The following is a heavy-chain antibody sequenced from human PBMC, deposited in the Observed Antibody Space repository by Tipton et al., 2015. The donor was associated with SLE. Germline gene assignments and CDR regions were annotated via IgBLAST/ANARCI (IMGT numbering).Heavy chain of an antibody. D-gene: IGHD2-8*01. CDR1: GGSFSDYS. CDR2: INHSGST. CDR3: ARDCTTGVCYTTSCDY. Sequence: LRLSCAVYGGSFSDYSWSWIRQPPGKGLEWIGEINHSGSTNYNPSLKSRVTISIDTSKNQFSLRLNSVTAADPAVYYCARDCTTGVCYTTSCDYWGQRTLVTVSP. V-gene: IGHV4-34*01. J-gene: IGHJ4*02.